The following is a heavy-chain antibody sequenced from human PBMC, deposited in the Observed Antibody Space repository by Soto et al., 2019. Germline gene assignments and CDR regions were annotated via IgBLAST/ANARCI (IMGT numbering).Heavy chain of an antibody. CDR3: ARVDSLWFGELLAPYYYYYYMDV. V-gene: IGHV4-34*01. J-gene: IGHJ6*03. Sequence: SETLSLTCAVYGGSFSGYYWSWIRQPPGKGLEWIGEINHSGSTNYNPSLKSRVTISVDTSKNQFSLKLSSVTAADTAVYYCARVDSLWFGELLAPYYYYYYMDVWGKGTTVTVSS. CDR2: INHSGST. CDR1: GGSFSGYY. D-gene: IGHD3-10*01.